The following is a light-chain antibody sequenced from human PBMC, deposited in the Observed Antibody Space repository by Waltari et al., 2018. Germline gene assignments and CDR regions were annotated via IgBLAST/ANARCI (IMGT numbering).Light chain of an antibody. CDR2: GAS. J-gene: IGKJ1*01. CDR3: QHYLRLPVA. Sequence: VLTPSPGTLSLSPGERATVSCRASQSVSRALAWYQQTTGQAPRLLIYGASTRASGIPDRFSGSVSGTDVSLTISRLEPDDFAVYYCQHYLRLPVAFGQGTTVEI. CDR1: QSVSRA. V-gene: IGKV3-20*01.